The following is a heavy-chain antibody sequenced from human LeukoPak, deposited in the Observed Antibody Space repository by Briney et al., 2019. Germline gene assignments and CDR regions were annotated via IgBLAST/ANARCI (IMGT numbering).Heavy chain of an antibody. D-gene: IGHD5-18*01. CDR2: ISYDGSNK. Sequence: GGSLRLSCAASGFTFSSYGMHWVRQAPGKGLEWVAVISYDGSNKYYADSVKGRFTISRDNSKNTLYLQINSLRAEDTAVYYCAKGNDGYSYGDTFFDYWGQGTLVTVSS. CDR1: GFTFSSYG. CDR3: AKGNDGYSYGDTFFDY. V-gene: IGHV3-30*18. J-gene: IGHJ4*02.